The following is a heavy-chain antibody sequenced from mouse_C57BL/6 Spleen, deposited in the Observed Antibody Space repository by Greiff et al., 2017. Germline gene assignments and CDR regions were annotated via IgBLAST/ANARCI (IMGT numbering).Heavy chain of an antibody. V-gene: IGHV1-61*01. CDR1: GYTFTSYW. Sequence: QVHVKQPGAELVRPGSSVKLSCKASGYTFTSYWMDWVKQRPGQGLEWIGNIYPSDSETHYNQKFKDKATLTVDKSSSTAYMQLSSLTSEDSAVYYCARRGLRAMDYWGQGTSVTVSS. CDR2: IYPSDSET. D-gene: IGHD1-1*01. CDR3: ARRGLRAMDY. J-gene: IGHJ4*01.